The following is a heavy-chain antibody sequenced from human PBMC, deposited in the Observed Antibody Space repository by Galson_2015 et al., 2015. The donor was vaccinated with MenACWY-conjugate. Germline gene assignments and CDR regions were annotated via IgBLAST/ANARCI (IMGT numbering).Heavy chain of an antibody. CDR1: GLIFTNSG. D-gene: IGHD6-13*01. CDR2: ISASNGNT. CDR3: ARERGYFDH. Sequence: SVKVSCKASGLIFTNSGFNWVRQAPGQGLEWMGWISASNGNTKYAQRFQDRVTMTTDKSTSTAYMELGSLTSDDTALYYCARERGYFDHWGQCSLVTVSS. J-gene: IGHJ4*02. V-gene: IGHV1-18*04.